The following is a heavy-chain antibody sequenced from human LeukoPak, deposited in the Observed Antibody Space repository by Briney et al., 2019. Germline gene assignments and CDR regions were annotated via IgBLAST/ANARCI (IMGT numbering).Heavy chain of an antibody. Sequence: ASVKVSCKASGYTFSDYYVHWVRQAPGQGLEWMGWINPNAGGTKFAQMFQGRVTMTRDTSINTAYMELNRLRSDDTAVYYCARAPYSSGWYAYFDYWGQGTLVTVSS. CDR2: INPNAGGT. CDR1: GYTFSDYY. J-gene: IGHJ4*02. D-gene: IGHD6-19*01. V-gene: IGHV1-2*02. CDR3: ARAPYSSGWYAYFDY.